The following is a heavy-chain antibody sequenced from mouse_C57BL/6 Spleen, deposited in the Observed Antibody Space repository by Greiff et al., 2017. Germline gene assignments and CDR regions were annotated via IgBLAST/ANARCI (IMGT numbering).Heavy chain of an antibody. V-gene: IGHV1-82*01. J-gene: IGHJ2*01. CDR2: IYPGDGDT. CDR1: GYAFSSSW. Sequence: VKLQESGPELVKPGASVKISCKASGYAFSSSWMNWVKQRPGKGLEWIGRIYPGDGDTNYNGKFKGKATLTADKSSSTAYMQLSSLTSEDSAVYFCAREDYSNYVDFDYWGQGTTLTVSS. D-gene: IGHD2-5*01. CDR3: AREDYSNYVDFDY.